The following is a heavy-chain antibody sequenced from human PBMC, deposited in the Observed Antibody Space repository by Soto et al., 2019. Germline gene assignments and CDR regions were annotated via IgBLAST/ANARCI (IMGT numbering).Heavy chain of an antibody. CDR1: GFTLNSYG. Sequence: GGSLRLSCAASGFTLNSYGMHWVRQGPGNGLEWVAFISYDSTKTYYADSVKGRFTISRDNSNSALFLQMNTLRPEDTAMYYCARVAYWGPGTQVTVSS. J-gene: IGHJ4*02. CDR2: ISYDSTKT. V-gene: IGHV3-30*03. CDR3: ARVAY.